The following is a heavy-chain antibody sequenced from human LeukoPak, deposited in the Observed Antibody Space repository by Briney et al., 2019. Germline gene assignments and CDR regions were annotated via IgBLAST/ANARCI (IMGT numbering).Heavy chain of an antibody. CDR1: GGSFSGYY. CDR2: INHRGNT. V-gene: IGHV4-34*01. J-gene: IGHJ4*02. D-gene: IGHD5-18*01. Sequence: SETLSLTCAVYGGSFSGYYWTWIRQPPGKGLEWIGEINHRGNTNYNPSLESRVAISADTSKNHFSLNLSSVTAADTAVYYCARGRYGRRGSYDLVQTKAFDYWGQGTLVTVSP. CDR3: ARGRYGRRGSYDLVQTKAFDY.